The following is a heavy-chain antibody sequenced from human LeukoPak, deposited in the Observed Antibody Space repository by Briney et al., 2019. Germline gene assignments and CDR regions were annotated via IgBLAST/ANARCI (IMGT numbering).Heavy chain of an antibody. CDR3: ASSSSWYGPNWFDP. CDR1: GGTFSSYA. V-gene: IGHV1-69*04. D-gene: IGHD6-13*01. CDR2: IIPILGIA. Sequence: SVKVSCKASGGTFSSYAISWMRQAPGQGLEWMGRIIPILGIANYAQKFQGRVTITADKSTSTAYMELSSLRSEDTAVYYCASSSSWYGPNWFDPWGQGTLVTVSS. J-gene: IGHJ5*02.